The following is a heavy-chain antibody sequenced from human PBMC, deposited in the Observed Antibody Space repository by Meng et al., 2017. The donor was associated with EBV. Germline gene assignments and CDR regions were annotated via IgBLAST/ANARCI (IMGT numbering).Heavy chain of an antibody. CDR2: INPNSGGT. CDR3: ARVGIAVAGTGDY. V-gene: IGHV1-2*06. Sequence: GRVWRRGAEVKKTGASVKVSCKASEYAFTGYYMHWGRKAPGQGLGGMGRINPNSGGTNYAQKFQGRVTMTRDTSISTAYMELSRLRSDDTAVYYCARVGIAVAGTGDYWGQGTLVTVSS. D-gene: IGHD6-19*01. J-gene: IGHJ4*02. CDR1: EYAFTGYY.